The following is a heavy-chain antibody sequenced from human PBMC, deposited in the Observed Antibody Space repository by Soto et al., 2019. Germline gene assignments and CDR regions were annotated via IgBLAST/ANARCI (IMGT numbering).Heavy chain of an antibody. Sequence: SETLSLTCTVSGGSISSYYWSWIRQPPGKGLEWIGYIYYSGSTNYNPSLKSRVTISVDTSKNQFSLKLSSVTAADTAVYYCARDSGGAIFDYWGQGTLVTVSS. D-gene: IGHD3-16*01. V-gene: IGHV4-59*01. CDR3: ARDSGGAIFDY. CDR1: GGSISSYY. J-gene: IGHJ4*02. CDR2: IYYSGST.